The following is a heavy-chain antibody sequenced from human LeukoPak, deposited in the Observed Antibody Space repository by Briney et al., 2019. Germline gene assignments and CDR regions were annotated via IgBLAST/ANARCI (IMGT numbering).Heavy chain of an antibody. D-gene: IGHD5-12*01. Sequence: AGSLRLSCAASGFTFSSYAMSWVRQAPGKGLEWVSAISGSGGSTYYADSVKGRFTISRDNSKNTLYLQMNSLRAEDTAVYYCAKEQISGLTPYYLDYGGQGTLVTVSS. CDR2: ISGSGGST. CDR1: GFTFSSYA. V-gene: IGHV3-23*01. J-gene: IGHJ4*02. CDR3: AKEQISGLTPYYLDY.